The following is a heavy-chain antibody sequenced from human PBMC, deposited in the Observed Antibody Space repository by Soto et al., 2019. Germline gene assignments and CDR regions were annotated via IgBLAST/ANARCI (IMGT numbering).Heavy chain of an antibody. CDR3: TRDTFNMMRGVMRGTYYGMDV. CDR1: GFTFSNYG. J-gene: IGHJ6*02. Sequence: EVQLMESGGGLVEPGGSLRLSCADSGFTFSNYGFNWVRRAPGRGLEWVSSISTSSGYVYYWDSVTGRFTSSRGNAKNSGYLEMTALRAEDTAVYYCTRDTFNMMRGVMRGTYYGMDVWGQGTTVIVSS. V-gene: IGHV3-21*01. D-gene: IGHD3-10*01. CDR2: ISTSSGYV.